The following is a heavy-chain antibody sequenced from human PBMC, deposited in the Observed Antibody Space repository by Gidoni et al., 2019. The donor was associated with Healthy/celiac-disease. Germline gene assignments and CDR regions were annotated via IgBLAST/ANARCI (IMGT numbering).Heavy chain of an antibody. CDR3: AREATAGIWFDP. CDR2: IDTYNGNT. J-gene: IGHJ5*02. D-gene: IGHD6-13*01. CDR1: GYTFIIYG. Sequence: QFQLVQSGAEVKKPGASVKVSCKASGYTFIIYGLNWVRRARGQGLEWVGWIDTYNGNTKYAQKLQGRVTLTTDTSPSIVSMTLKSLTTDVTAVYYCAREATAGIWFDPWGQGTLVTVSS. V-gene: IGHV1-18*01.